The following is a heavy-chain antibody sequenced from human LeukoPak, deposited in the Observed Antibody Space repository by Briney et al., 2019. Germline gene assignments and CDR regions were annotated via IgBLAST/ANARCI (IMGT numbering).Heavy chain of an antibody. V-gene: IGHV4-4*07. CDR1: GGSISRYY. CDR2: IHSSGST. CDR3: ARANSYDGSGHYCEFAY. J-gene: IGHJ4*02. D-gene: IGHD3-22*01. Sequence: NPSETLSLTCTVSGGSISRYYWSWIRQPAGKGLEWIGRIHSSGSTNYNPSLKSRVTMSVDTSKNHFSLKLSSVTAADTAVYYCARANSYDGSGHYCEFAYWGQGTLVTVSS.